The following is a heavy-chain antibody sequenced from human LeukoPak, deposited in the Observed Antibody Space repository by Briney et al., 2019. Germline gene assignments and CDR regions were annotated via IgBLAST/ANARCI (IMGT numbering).Heavy chain of an antibody. J-gene: IGHJ4*02. V-gene: IGHV3-23*01. CDR1: GFTFSSYA. CDR2: ISGSGGST. CDR3: AKHRPVVVDYYGSGSYYN. Sequence: GGSLRLSCAASGFTFSSYAMSWVRQAPGKGLEWVSAISGSGGSTYYADSVKGRFTISRDNSKNTLYLQMNSLRAEDTAVYYCAKHRPVVVDYYGSGSYYNWGQGTLVTVSS. D-gene: IGHD3-10*01.